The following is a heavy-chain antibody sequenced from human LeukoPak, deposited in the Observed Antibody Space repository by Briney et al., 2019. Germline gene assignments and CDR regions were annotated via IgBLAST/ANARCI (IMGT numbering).Heavy chain of an antibody. CDR1: GGTFSSYA. Sequence: SVKVSCKASGGTFSSYAISWVRQAPGQGLERMGRIIPILGIANYAQKFQGRVTITADKSTSTAYMELSSLRSEDTAVYYCARTQDTAMAHDAFDIWGQGTMVTVSS. CDR3: ARTQDTAMAHDAFDI. CDR2: IIPILGIA. V-gene: IGHV1-69*04. D-gene: IGHD5-18*01. J-gene: IGHJ3*02.